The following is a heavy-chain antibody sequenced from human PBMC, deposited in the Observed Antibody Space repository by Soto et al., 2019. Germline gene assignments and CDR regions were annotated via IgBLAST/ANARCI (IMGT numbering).Heavy chain of an antibody. CDR3: TRLEETGYSDY. CDR2: IRSKANSYAT. CDR1: GFTFSGSA. Sequence: GGSLRLSCAASGFTFSGSAMHWVRQASGKGLEWVGRIRSKANSYATAYAASVKGRFTISRDDSKNTAYLQMNSLKTEDTAVYYCTRLEETGYSDYWGQGTLVTVSS. V-gene: IGHV3-73*01. D-gene: IGHD3-9*01. J-gene: IGHJ4*02.